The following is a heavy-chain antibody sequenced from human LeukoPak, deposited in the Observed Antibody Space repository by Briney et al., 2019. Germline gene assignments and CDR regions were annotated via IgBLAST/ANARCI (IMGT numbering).Heavy chain of an antibody. CDR2: ISAYNGNT. V-gene: IGHV1-18*04. Sequence: SVKVSCKASGYTFTSYGISWVRQAPGQGLEWMGWISAYNGNTNYAQKLQGRVTMTTDTSTSTAYMELRSLRSDDTAVHYCARDPNIVTGLYYFDYWGQGTLVTVSS. CDR3: ARDPNIVTGLYYFDY. CDR1: GYTFTSYG. J-gene: IGHJ4*02. D-gene: IGHD2/OR15-2a*01.